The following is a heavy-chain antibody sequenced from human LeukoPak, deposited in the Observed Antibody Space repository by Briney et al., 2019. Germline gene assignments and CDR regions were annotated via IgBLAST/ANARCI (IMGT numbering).Heavy chain of an antibody. V-gene: IGHV4-4*07. CDR2: IYTGGVT. Sequence: SETLSLTCTVSGASMSSSYWSWIRQPAGKGLEWIGRIYTGGVTSYNPSLKSRVIMSIDASKNQFSLNLSSVIAADTAVYYCSRGSYNSWSWGQGTLVTVSS. J-gene: IGHJ5*02. CDR1: GASMSSSY. D-gene: IGHD3-10*01. CDR3: SRGSYNSWS.